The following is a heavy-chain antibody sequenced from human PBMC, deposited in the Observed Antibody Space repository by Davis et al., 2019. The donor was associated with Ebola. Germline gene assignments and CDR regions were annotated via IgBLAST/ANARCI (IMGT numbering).Heavy chain of an antibody. J-gene: IGHJ6*02. CDR3: ARRGYCSGGNCYFYYYYGMDV. Sequence: SVKVSYKASGGTFSSYAISWVRQAPGQGLEWMGGIIPIFGTANYAQKFQGSVTITADKSTSTAYMELSSLRSEDTAVYYCARRGYCSGGNCYFYYYYGMDVWGQGTTVTVSS. D-gene: IGHD2-15*01. CDR2: IIPIFGTA. CDR1: GGTFSSYA. V-gene: IGHV1-69*06.